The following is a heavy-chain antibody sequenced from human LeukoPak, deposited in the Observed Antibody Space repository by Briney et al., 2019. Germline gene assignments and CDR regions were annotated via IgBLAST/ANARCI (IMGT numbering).Heavy chain of an antibody. D-gene: IGHD6-13*01. CDR3: TRRGYRDYYYYGMDV. J-gene: IGHJ6*02. CDR1: GFTFSDSD. Sequence: GGSLRLSCAASGFTFSDSDMHWVRQASGKGLEWVGRIRSKTYSYATAYAASVKGRFTISRDDSKNTAYLQMNSLKTEDTAVYYCTRRGYRDYYYYGMDVWGQGTTVTVSS. V-gene: IGHV3-73*01. CDR2: IRSKTYSYAT.